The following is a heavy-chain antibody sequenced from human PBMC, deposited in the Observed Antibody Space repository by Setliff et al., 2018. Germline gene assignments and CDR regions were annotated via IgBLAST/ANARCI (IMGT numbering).Heavy chain of an antibody. Sequence: LRLSCAASGFTFSTYAVSWVRQAPGKGLEWVSSISGSGSSAYYADSVKGRFTISRDNPKNTLFLQMNSLRAEDTAVYYCAKDRYCGGGSCLKDFEYWGQGTLVTSPQ. CDR3: AKDRYCGGGSCLKDFEY. CDR2: ISGSGSSA. J-gene: IGHJ4*02. V-gene: IGHV3-23*01. CDR1: GFTFSTYA. D-gene: IGHD2-15*01.